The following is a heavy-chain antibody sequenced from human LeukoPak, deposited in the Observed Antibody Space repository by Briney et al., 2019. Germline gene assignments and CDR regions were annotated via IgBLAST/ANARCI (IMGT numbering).Heavy chain of an antibody. V-gene: IGHV3-48*03. CDR3: ARSYYYGSGSYFPRASRYGMDV. CDR2: ISSSGSTI. Sequence: PGGSLRLSCAASGSTFSSYEMNWVRQAPGKGLEWVSYISSSGSTIYYADSVKGRFTISRDNAKNSLYLQMNSLRAEDTAVYYCARSYYYGSGSYFPRASRYGMDVWGQGTTVTVSS. D-gene: IGHD3-10*01. J-gene: IGHJ6*02. CDR1: GSTFSSYE.